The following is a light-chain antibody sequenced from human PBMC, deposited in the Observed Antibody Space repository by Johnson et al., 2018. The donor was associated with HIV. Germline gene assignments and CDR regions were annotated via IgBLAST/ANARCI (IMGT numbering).Light chain of an antibody. V-gene: IGLV1-51*01. J-gene: IGLJ1*01. Sequence: QSVLTQPPSVSAAPGQRVTISCSGSSSNIGNNYVSWYQQVPGTAPKLLIFDYNKRPSGIPDRFSGSKSGTSATLGLTGLQTGDEADSSCGTWDSRLIGYVFGAGTKITVL. CDR3: GTWDSRLIGYV. CDR1: SSNIGNNY. CDR2: DYN.